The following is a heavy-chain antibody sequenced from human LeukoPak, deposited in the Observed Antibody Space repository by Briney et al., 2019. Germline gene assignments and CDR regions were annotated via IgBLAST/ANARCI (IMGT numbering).Heavy chain of an antibody. CDR2: ISYDGSNK. Sequence: GGSLRLSCAASGLTFSSYAMHWVRQVPGKGLEWVAVISYDGSNKYHADSVKGRFTISRDNSKNTLYLQMNSLRSEDTAVYYCARDTSSGWPYYFDYWGQGTLVTVSS. V-gene: IGHV3-30-3*01. D-gene: IGHD6-19*01. CDR3: ARDTSSGWPYYFDY. J-gene: IGHJ4*02. CDR1: GLTFSSYA.